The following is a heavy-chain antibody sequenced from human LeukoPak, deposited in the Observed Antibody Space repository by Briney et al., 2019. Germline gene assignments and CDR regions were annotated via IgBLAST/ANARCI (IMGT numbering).Heavy chain of an antibody. D-gene: IGHD2-15*01. Sequence: GRSLRLSCAASGFTISSNGMHWARQAPGKGLEWVAVISHDGSNKYYADSVKGRFTISRDNSKNTLYLQMNSLRAEDTAVYYCAKGSYCSGDRCYSWNSGMDVWGQGTTVTVSS. CDR3: AKGSYCSGDRCYSWNSGMDV. J-gene: IGHJ6*02. CDR2: ISHDGSNK. CDR1: GFTISSNG. V-gene: IGHV3-30*18.